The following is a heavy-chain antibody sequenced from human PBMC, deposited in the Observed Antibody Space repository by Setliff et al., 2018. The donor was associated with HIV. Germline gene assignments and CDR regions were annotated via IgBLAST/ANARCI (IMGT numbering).Heavy chain of an antibody. D-gene: IGHD6-13*01. CDR2: MNPNSGNT. J-gene: IGHJ6*02. Sequence: ASVKVSCKPSGYTFTAYGFSWVRQAPGQGPEWMGWMNPNSGNTGYAQKFQGRVTMTRNTSISTAYMELGSLRSDDTAVYYCASSWSRIRYYGMDVWGQGTTVTVSS. CDR3: ASSWSRIRYYGMDV. V-gene: IGHV1-8*01. CDR1: GYTFTAYG.